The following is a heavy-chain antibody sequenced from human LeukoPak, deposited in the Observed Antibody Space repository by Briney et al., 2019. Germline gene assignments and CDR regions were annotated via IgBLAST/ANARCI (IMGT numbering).Heavy chain of an antibody. D-gene: IGHD4-17*01. J-gene: IGHJ4*02. CDR2: ISFDAFNK. CDR3: ASRSGGDYPYFDY. V-gene: IGHV3-30*03. Sequence: QSGGSLRLSCVASGFTFNKFGMHWVRQAPGKGLEWVAVISFDAFNKVYADSVRGRFTVSRDNSKNTLYLQMNSLRVEDTALYYCASRSGGDYPYFDYWGQGTLVTVSS. CDR1: GFTFNKFG.